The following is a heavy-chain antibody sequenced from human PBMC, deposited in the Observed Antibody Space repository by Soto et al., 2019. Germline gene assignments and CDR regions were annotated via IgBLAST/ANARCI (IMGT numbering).Heavy chain of an antibody. D-gene: IGHD1-1*01. V-gene: IGHV4-30-2*01. CDR3: ARGQTTYYFDY. Sequence: SLTCAVSGGSISSGGYSWSWIRQPPGKGLEWIGYIYHSGSTYYNPSLKSRVTISVDRSKNQFSLKLSSVTAADTAVYYCARGQTTYYFDYWGQGTLVTVSS. CDR2: IYHSGST. CDR1: GGSISSGGYS. J-gene: IGHJ4*02.